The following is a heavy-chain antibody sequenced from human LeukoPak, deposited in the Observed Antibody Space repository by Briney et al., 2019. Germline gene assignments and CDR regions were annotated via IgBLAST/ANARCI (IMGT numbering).Heavy chain of an antibody. J-gene: IGHJ4*02. D-gene: IGHD1-7*01. V-gene: IGHV3-20*04. CDR2: INWNGGST. CDR3: ARGRTGTTSRPPFDY. CDR1: GFTFDDYG. Sequence: GGSLRLSCAASGFTFDDYGMSWVRQAPGKGLEWVSGINWNGGSTGYADSVKGRFTISRDNAKNSLYLQMNSLRAEDTALYYCARGRTGTTSRPPFDYWGQGTLVTVSS.